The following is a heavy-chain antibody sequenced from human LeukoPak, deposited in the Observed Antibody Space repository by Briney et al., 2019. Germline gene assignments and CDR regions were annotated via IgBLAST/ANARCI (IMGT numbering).Heavy chain of an antibody. CDR2: ISWNSGSI. D-gene: IGHD6-13*01. J-gene: IGHJ6*02. CDR3: AKGGIAAARYYYYYGMDV. V-gene: IGHV3-9*01. CDR1: GFTFDDYA. Sequence: GGSLRLSCAASGFTFDDYAMHWVRQAPGKGLEWVSGISWNSGSIGYADSVKGRFTISRDNAKNSLYLQMNSLRAEDTALYYCAKGGIAAARYYYYYGMDVWGQGTTVTVSS.